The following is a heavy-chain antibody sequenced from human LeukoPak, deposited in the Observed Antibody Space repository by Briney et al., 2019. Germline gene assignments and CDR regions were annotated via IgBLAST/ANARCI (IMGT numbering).Heavy chain of an antibody. J-gene: IGHJ4*02. D-gene: IGHD3-22*01. V-gene: IGHV3-7*01. CDR3: ARADGGYYDSSGPFDY. CDR2: IKQDGSEK. CDR1: GFTFSSYW. Sequence: GGSLRLSCAASGFTFSSYWMSWVRQAPGKGLEWVANIKQDGSEKYYVDSVKGRFTISRDNAKNSLYLQMNSLRAEDTAVYYCARADGGYYDSSGPFDYWGQGTLVTVSS.